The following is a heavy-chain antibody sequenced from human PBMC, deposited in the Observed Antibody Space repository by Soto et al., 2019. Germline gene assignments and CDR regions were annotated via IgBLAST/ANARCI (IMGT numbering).Heavy chain of an antibody. CDR2: IYYSGST. D-gene: IGHD6-19*01. V-gene: IGHV4-59*01. Sequence: QVELQESGPGLVKPSETLSLTCTVSGGSISSYYWSWMRQPPGKGLEWIGYIYYSGSTNYNPSLKSRVTISVDTSKNQFSLKLSSVTAADTAVYYCARVRWTVAGPGHFDYWGQGTLVTVSS. J-gene: IGHJ4*02. CDR1: GGSISSYY. CDR3: ARVRWTVAGPGHFDY.